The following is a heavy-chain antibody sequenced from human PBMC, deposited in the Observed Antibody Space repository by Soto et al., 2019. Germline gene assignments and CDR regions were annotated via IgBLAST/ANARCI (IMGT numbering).Heavy chain of an antibody. CDR3: AKDSTTGLVFSHHLDY. CDR2: ISYDGSNK. Sequence: PAGALRHPCSPSGVTNTTYCVHVVRQAPGKGLEWVAVISYDGSNKYYADSVKGRFTSSRDNSKNTLYLQMNSLRAEDTAVYYCAKDSTTGLVFSHHLDYWGQGT. V-gene: IGHV3-30*18. D-gene: IGHD3-3*02. J-gene: IGHJ4*02. CDR1: GVTNTTYC.